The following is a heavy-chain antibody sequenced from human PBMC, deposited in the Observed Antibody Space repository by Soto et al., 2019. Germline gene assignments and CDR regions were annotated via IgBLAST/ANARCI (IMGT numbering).Heavy chain of an antibody. Sequence: SETLSLTCTVSGASMSSSYWSWIRQSPGKGLEWIGYIYYSGATNYNPSLKSRVTISVDTSKSQFSLNLSSVTAADTAVYYCARVMGDWGTYYYYYGMDVWGQGTTVTVSS. CDR1: GASMSSSY. CDR3: ARVMGDWGTYYYYYGMDV. D-gene: IGHD3-16*01. J-gene: IGHJ6*02. CDR2: IYYSGAT. V-gene: IGHV4-59*01.